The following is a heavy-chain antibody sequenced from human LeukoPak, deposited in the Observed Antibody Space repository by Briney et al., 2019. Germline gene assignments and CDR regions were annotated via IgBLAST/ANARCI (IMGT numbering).Heavy chain of an antibody. CDR1: GFSLSTSGVG. CDR2: IYWNDDK. CDR3: ARMAERWLQPYADY. J-gene: IGHJ4*02. V-gene: IGHV2-5*01. Sequence: SGPTLVKPTQTLTLTCTFSGFSLSTSGVGVGWIRQPPGKALEWLALIYWNDDKRYSPSLKSRLTITKDTSKNQVVLTMTNMDPVDTATYYCARMAERWLQPYADYWGQGTLVTVSS. D-gene: IGHD5-24*01.